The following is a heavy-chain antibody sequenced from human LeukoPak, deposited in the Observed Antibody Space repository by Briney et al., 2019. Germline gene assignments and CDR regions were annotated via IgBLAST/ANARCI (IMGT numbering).Heavy chain of an antibody. CDR3: ARGPPRYSGISN. CDR1: GYTFTGSY. J-gene: IGHJ4*02. D-gene: IGHD5-18*01. Sequence: ASVKVSCKASGYTFTGSYMHWVRQAPGQGLEWMGWVNPNSGGTNYAQKFQGRVTMTRDTSISTAYMELSRLRSDDTAVYYCARGPPRYSGISNWGQGTLVTVSS. V-gene: IGHV1-2*02. CDR2: VNPNSGGT.